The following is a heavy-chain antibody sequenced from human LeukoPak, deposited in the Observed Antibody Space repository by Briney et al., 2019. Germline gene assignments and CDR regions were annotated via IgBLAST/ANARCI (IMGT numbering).Heavy chain of an antibody. Sequence: PSETLSLTCTVSGGSVSSGSYYWSWVRQAPGKGLEWVSGISGSGGITYYADSVKGRFTISRDNSRNTLYLRMNSLTAEDTAVYYCAKDQLWAVATIFDYWGQGTLVTVSS. V-gene: IGHV3-23*01. J-gene: IGHJ4*02. CDR1: GGSVSSGSYY. CDR3: AKDQLWAVATIFDY. D-gene: IGHD5-12*01. CDR2: ISGSGGIT.